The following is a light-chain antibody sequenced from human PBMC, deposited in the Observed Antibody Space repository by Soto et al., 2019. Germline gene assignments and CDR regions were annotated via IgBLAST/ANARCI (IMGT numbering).Light chain of an antibody. V-gene: IGLV2-14*03. Sequence: QSALTQPASVSGSPGQSITISCTGTSSDVGGYDYVSWYQHHPGKAPKLMIYDVINRPSGVSDRFSGSKSGNTASLTISGLQAEDEADYYCSSYSGSSTLVIFGGGTKLTVL. CDR1: SSDVGGYDY. CDR3: SSYSGSSTLVI. CDR2: DVI. J-gene: IGLJ2*01.